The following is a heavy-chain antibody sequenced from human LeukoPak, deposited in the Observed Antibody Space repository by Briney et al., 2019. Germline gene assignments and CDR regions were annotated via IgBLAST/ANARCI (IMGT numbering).Heavy chain of an antibody. V-gene: IGHV3-13*01. CDR2: IGTAGDT. D-gene: IGHD1-26*01. J-gene: IGHJ3*02. Sequence: GGSLRLSCAASGFTFSSYDMHWVRQATGKGLEWVSAIGTAGDTYYPGSVKGRFTISGENAKNSLYLQMNSLRAGDTAVYYCARALATDAFDIWGQGTMVTVSS. CDR3: ARALATDAFDI. CDR1: GFTFSSYD.